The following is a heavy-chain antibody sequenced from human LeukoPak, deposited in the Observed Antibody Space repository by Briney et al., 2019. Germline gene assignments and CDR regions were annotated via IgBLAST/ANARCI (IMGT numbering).Heavy chain of an antibody. J-gene: IGHJ4*02. CDR1: GGSISSYY. CDR3: ARAQAVGFDY. D-gene: IGHD6-19*01. Sequence: SETLSLTCTVSGGSISSYYWCSIRQPPGKGLEWIGYIYYSGSTNYNPSLKSRVTISVDTSKNQFSLKLSSVTAADTTVYYCARAQAVGFDYWGQGTLVTVSS. CDR2: IYYSGST. V-gene: IGHV4-59*01.